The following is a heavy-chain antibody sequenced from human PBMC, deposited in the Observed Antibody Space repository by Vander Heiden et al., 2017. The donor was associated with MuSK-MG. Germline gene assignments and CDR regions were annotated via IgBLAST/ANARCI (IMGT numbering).Heavy chain of an antibody. V-gene: IGHV3-66*01. Sequence: EVQLVESGGGLVQPGGSLRLSCAASGFTVSSNYMGGVRQAPGEGLEWVSVMYSGGSTYYADSVKGRFTISRDNSKNTLYLQMNSLRAEDTAVYYCARDLYYYDSSGPVRYFDYWGQGTLVTVSS. CDR2: MYSGGST. J-gene: IGHJ4*02. CDR1: GFTVSSNY. D-gene: IGHD3-22*01. CDR3: ARDLYYYDSSGPVRYFDY.